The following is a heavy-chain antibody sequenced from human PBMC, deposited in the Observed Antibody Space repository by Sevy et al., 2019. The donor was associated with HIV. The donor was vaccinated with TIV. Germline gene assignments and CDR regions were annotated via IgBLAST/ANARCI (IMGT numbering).Heavy chain of an antibody. CDR1: GFTFSSYI. CDR2: ISSSSSYM. Sequence: GGSLRLSCAASGFTFSSYIMNWVRQAPGKGLEWVSSISSSSSYMYYADSVKGRFTISRDNAKNSLYLQMNSLRAEDTAVYYCASGSYYYDSSGYYYPFDYWGQGTLVTVSS. V-gene: IGHV3-21*01. CDR3: ASGSYYYDSSGYYYPFDY. D-gene: IGHD3-22*01. J-gene: IGHJ4*02.